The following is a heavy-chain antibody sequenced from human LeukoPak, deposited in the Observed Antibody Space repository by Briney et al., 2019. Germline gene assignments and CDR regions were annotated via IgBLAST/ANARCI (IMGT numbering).Heavy chain of an antibody. V-gene: IGHV3-23*01. CDR1: GFTFSSYG. CDR3: AKRKQEADAFDI. J-gene: IGHJ3*02. Sequence: PGGSLRLSCAASGFTFSSYGMSWVRQAPGKGLEWVSAISGSGGSTYYADSVKGRFTISRDNSKNTLYLQMNSLRAEDTAVYYCAKRKQEADAFDIWGQGTMVTVSS. CDR2: ISGSGGST.